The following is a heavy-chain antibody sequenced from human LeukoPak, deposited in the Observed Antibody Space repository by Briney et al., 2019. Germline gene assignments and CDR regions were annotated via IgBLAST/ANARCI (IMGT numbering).Heavy chain of an antibody. Sequence: GESLKISCKGSGYSFTSYWIGWVRQMPGKGLEWMGIIYPGDSDTRYSPSFQGQVTISADKSISTAYLQWSSLKASDTAMYYCARRRYCSSTSCYVSDYYYGMDVWGQGTTVTVSS. D-gene: IGHD2-2*01. CDR1: GYSFTSYW. V-gene: IGHV5-51*01. CDR3: ARRRYCSSTSCYVSDYYYGMDV. J-gene: IGHJ6*02. CDR2: IYPGDSDT.